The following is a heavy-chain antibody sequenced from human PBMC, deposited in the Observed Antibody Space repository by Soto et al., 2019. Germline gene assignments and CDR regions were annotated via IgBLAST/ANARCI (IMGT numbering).Heavy chain of an antibody. J-gene: IGHJ4*02. V-gene: IGHV4-39*01. Sequence: SETLSLTCTVSGGSISSSSYYWGWIRQPPGKGLEWIGSIYYSGSTYYNPSLKSRVTISVDTSKNQFSLKLSSVTAADTVVYYCARHVYYYDSSGYYDAVDYWGQGTLVTVSS. CDR2: IYYSGST. CDR1: GGSISSSSYY. CDR3: ARHVYYYDSSGYYDAVDY. D-gene: IGHD3-22*01.